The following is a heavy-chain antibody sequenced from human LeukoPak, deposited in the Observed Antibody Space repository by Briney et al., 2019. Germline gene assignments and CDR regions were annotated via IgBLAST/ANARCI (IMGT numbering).Heavy chain of an antibody. CDR1: GFPFRSYW. J-gene: IGHJ4*02. CDR3: ASFDYSSGLPTN. D-gene: IGHD6-19*01. V-gene: IGHV3-74*01. Sequence: GSLRLSFAASGFPFRSYWMHWVRQAPGKGLVWVSRINTDGSSTSYADSVKGRFTISRDNAKNTLYLQMNSLRAEDTAVYYCASFDYSSGLPTNWGQGTLVTVSS. CDR2: INTDGSST.